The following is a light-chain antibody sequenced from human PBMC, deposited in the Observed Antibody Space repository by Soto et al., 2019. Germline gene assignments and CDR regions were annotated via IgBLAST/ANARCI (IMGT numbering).Light chain of an antibody. CDR1: SSNIGAGYD. J-gene: IGLJ1*01. Sequence: QAVVTQPPSVSGAPGQRATISCTGSSSNIGAGYDVHWYQQLPGTAPKLLIYGNSNRPSGVPDRFSGSKSGTSASLAITGLQAEDEADYYCHSYDSSLSGNVFGTGTKLTVL. V-gene: IGLV1-40*01. CDR2: GNS. CDR3: HSYDSSLSGNV.